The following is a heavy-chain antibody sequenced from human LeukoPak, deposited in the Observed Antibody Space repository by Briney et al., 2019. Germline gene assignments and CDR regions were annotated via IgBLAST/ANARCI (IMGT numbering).Heavy chain of an antibody. J-gene: IGHJ6*02. Sequence: GGSLRLSCAASGFTFSTYDMHWVRQATGKGLEWVSAIGTAGDTYYPGSVKGRFTISRENAKNSLYLQMNSLRAGDTAVYYCARAGHCSSANCYRNYGMGVWGQGTTVTVSS. CDR3: ARAGHCSSANCYRNYGMGV. CDR1: GFTFSTYD. V-gene: IGHV3-13*01. D-gene: IGHD2-2*01. CDR2: IGTAGDT.